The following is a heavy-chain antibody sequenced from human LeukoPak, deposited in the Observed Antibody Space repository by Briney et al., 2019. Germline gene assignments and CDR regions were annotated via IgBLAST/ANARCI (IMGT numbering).Heavy chain of an antibody. D-gene: IGHD3-16*01. CDR1: GFTFSTHT. CDR2: ISSRSTYI. J-gene: IGHJ6*04. Sequence: PGGSLRLSCEASGFTFSTHTMNWVRQAPGKGLEWVSSISSRSTYIYHADSVKGRFTISRDNAKNSLFLQMNSLRAEDTAVYFCAKSTRAVMAMMDVWGKGTTVTVSS. CDR3: AKSTRAVMAMMDV. V-gene: IGHV3-21*01.